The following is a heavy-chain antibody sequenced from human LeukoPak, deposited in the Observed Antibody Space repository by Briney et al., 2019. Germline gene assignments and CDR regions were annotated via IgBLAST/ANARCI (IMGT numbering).Heavy chain of an antibody. CDR2: IYYSGST. D-gene: IGHD3-22*01. CDR3: ARGPWLEERLYDY. J-gene: IGHJ4*02. Sequence: SETLSLTCTVSGGSISSGDYYWSWIRQPPGKGLEWIGYIYYSGSTYYNPSLKSRVTISVDTSKNQFSLKLSSVTAADTAVYYCARGPWLEERLYDYWGQGTLVTVST. V-gene: IGHV4-30-4*01. CDR1: GGSISSGDYY.